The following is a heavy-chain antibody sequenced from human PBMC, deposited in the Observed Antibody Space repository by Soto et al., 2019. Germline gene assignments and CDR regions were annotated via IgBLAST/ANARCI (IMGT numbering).Heavy chain of an antibody. CDR3: ARDQGVVIIKDH. CDR2: IWYDGTRK. Sequence: QVQLVDSGGDVVKPSRSLRLSCPASGFTFRNHAMHWVRQAPGKGLEWVGLIWYDGTRKYYADSVKGRFTISRDNSKNTLYLEINSLRVEDTAIYYCARDQGVVIIKDHWGQGTLVTVSS. D-gene: IGHD6-6*01. CDR1: GFTFRNHA. J-gene: IGHJ4*02. V-gene: IGHV3-33*08.